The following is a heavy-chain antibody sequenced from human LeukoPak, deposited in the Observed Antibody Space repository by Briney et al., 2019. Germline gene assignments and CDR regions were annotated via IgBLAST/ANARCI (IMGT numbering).Heavy chain of an antibody. CDR3: ARGPPYWYFDL. CDR1: GGSISSSSYY. J-gene: IGHJ2*01. Sequence: PSETLSLTCTVSGGSISSSSYYWSWIRQPPGKGLEWIGYIYYSGSTNYNPSLKSRVTISVDTSKNQFSLKLSSVTAADTAVYYCARGPPYWYFDLWGRGTLVTVSS. V-gene: IGHV4-61*01. CDR2: IYYSGST.